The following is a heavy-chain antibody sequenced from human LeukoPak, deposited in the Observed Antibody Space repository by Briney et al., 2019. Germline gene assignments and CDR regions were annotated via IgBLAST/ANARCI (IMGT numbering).Heavy chain of an antibody. Sequence: SETLSLTCTVSGDSVSSDAFYWSWIRQSPGRGLEWIGCSYYTGYGNYNPSLKSRVSISVDTSKNKFSLRMTSLTPADAAVYYCATGETGSTLGGYWGQGTLVTVSS. CDR3: ATGETGSTLGGY. D-gene: IGHD1-1*01. V-gene: IGHV4-61*08. J-gene: IGHJ4*02. CDR2: SYYTGYG. CDR1: GDSVSSDAFY.